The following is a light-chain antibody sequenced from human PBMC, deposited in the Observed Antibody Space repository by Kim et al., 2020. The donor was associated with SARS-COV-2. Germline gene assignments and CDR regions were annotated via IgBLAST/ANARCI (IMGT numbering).Light chain of an antibody. CDR3: QQRTDWPLT. J-gene: IGKJ4*01. V-gene: IGKV3-11*01. CDR1: QSVSSY. CDR2: DAS. Sequence: WFPGERATLSGRASQSVSSYLAWYQQKPGQAPRLLIYDASNRATGIPARFSGSGSGTDFTLTINSLEPEDFAVYYCQQRTDWPLTFGGGTKVDIK.